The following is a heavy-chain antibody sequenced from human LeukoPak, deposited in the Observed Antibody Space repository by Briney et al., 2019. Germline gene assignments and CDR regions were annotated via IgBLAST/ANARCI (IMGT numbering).Heavy chain of an antibody. CDR1: GGSLNSTNYY. CDR3: ARHRAGYHIDS. Sequence: SETLSLTCTVSGGSLNSTNYYWGWIRQPPGKGLEWIGSHYYSGSTYYKPSLKSRVTISVDTSKNQFSLKLRSVTAADTAVYYCARHRAGYHIDSWGQGTLVTVSS. CDR2: HYYSGST. J-gene: IGHJ4*02. V-gene: IGHV4-39*01. D-gene: IGHD3-9*01.